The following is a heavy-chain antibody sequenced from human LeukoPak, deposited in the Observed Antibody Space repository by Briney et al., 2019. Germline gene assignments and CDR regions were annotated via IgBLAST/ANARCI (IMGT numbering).Heavy chain of an antibody. CDR2: LNPNTGHA. V-gene: IGHV1-2*06. D-gene: IGHD5-24*01. J-gene: IGHJ4*02. CDR3: AKDRDGADRIIL. CDR1: GGTFSSYA. Sequence: ASVKVSCKASGGTFSSYAISWVRQAPGQGPEWMGRLNPNTGHAVYAFKFQGRVTITRDTSSSTAYMEVTRLTSDDTALHYCAKDRDGADRIILWGQGTLVTVSS.